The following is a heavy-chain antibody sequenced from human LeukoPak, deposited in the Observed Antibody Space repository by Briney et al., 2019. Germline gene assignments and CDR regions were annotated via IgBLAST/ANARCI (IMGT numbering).Heavy chain of an antibody. CDR1: GGSISSYY. CDR3: AREIRRRSGWSDP. CDR2: VFYSGST. V-gene: IGHV4-59*01. J-gene: IGHJ5*02. Sequence: PSETLSLTCTVSGGSISSYYWSWIRQPPGKGLEWIGYVFYSGSTNYNPSLKSRVTISVDTSKNQFSLKIRSVTAADTAVYFCAREIRRRSGWSDPWGPGTLVTVSS.